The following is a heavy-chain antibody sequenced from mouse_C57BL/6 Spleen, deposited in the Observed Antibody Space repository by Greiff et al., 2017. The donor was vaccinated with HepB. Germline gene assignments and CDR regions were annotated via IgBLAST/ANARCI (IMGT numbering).Heavy chain of an antibody. CDR3: ARAPTGYFDV. V-gene: IGHV1-82*01. Sequence: VQLQQSGPELVKPGASVKISCKASGYAFSSSWMNWVKQRPGKGLEWIGRIYPGDGDTNYNGKFKGKATLTADKSSSTAYMQLSSLTSEDSAVYFCARAPTGYFDVWGTGTTVTVSS. CDR2: IYPGDGDT. CDR1: GYAFSSSW. J-gene: IGHJ1*03.